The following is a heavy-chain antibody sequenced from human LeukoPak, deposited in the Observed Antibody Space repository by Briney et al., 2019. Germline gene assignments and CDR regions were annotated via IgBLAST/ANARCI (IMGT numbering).Heavy chain of an antibody. J-gene: IGHJ3*02. Sequence: GGSLRLSCAASGFTFSSYEMNWVRQAPGKGLEWVSAISGSGGSTYYADSVKGRFTISRDNSKNTLYLQMNSLRAEDTAVYYCAKDQWLVLYAFDIWGQGTMVTVSS. V-gene: IGHV3-23*01. CDR2: ISGSGGST. D-gene: IGHD6-19*01. CDR3: AKDQWLVLYAFDI. CDR1: GFTFSSYE.